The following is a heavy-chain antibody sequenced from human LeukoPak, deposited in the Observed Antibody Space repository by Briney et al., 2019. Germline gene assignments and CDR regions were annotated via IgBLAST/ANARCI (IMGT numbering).Heavy chain of an antibody. J-gene: IGHJ4*02. Sequence: SGTLSLTCGVSGGSIDITNYWSWVRQAPGNVLEWIGEISHDGTTNHNPSLRSRVAMSLDRANNQFSLSLTSVTAADTAVYYCTREDRPFCPFAYWGQRVLVTVSS. V-gene: IGHV4-4*02. CDR2: ISHDGTT. CDR3: TREDRPFCPFAY. CDR1: GGSIDITNY. D-gene: IGHD3-22*01.